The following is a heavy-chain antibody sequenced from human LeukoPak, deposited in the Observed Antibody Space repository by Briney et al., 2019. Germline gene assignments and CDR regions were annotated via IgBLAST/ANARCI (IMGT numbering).Heavy chain of an antibody. CDR2: ISGSGGST. J-gene: IGHJ4*02. V-gene: IGHV3-23*01. Sequence: PGGSLRLSCAASGFTFSSYAMSWVRQDPGKGLEWVSAISGSGGSTYYADSVKGRFTISRDNSKNTLYLQMNSLRAEDTAVYYCAALGMIGYDSSGYYDYWGQGTLVTVSS. CDR3: AALGMIGYDSSGYYDY. D-gene: IGHD3-22*01. CDR1: GFTFSSYA.